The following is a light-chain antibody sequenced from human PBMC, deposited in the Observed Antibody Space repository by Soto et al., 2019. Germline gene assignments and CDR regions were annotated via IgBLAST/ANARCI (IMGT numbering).Light chain of an antibody. CDR1: QSVSSY. CDR2: DAS. J-gene: IGKJ5*01. V-gene: IGKV3-11*01. CDR3: QQRSNWPRIT. Sequence: EIVWTQSPATLSLSPGERAILSCRASQSVSSYLAWYQQKPGQAPRLLIYDASNRATGIPARFSGSGSGTDLTLTISSLEPEDFAIYYCQQRSNWPRITFGQGTRLEIK.